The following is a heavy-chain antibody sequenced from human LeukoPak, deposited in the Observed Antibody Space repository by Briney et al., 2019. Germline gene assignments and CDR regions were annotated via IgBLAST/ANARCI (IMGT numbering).Heavy chain of an antibody. Sequence: PGGSLRLSCAASGFTFDDYGMSWVRQAPGKGLEWVSGINWNGGSTGYADSVKGRFTISRDNAKNSLYLQMDSLRAEDTALYHCARVSGSYYGAFDIWGQGTMVTVSS. D-gene: IGHD1-26*01. V-gene: IGHV3-20*01. J-gene: IGHJ3*02. CDR1: GFTFDDYG. CDR2: INWNGGST. CDR3: ARVSGSYYGAFDI.